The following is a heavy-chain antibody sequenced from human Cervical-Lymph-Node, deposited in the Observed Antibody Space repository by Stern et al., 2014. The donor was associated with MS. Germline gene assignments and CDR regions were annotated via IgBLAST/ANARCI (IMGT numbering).Heavy chain of an antibody. Sequence: VQLVESGAEVKKPGESLKISCKLSGYSFTIYYIAWVRQMPGKVLEWMGVIYPYDSDTTYSPSFQGQVPISADKSITTAYLQWSSLRASDTAMYYCARHVQGFDYWGQGTLVTVSS. V-gene: IGHV5-51*01. J-gene: IGHJ4*02. CDR1: GYSFTIYY. CDR2: IYPYDSDT. CDR3: ARHVQGFDY.